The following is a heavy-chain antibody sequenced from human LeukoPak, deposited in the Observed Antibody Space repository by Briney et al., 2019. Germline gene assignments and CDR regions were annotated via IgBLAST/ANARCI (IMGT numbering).Heavy chain of an antibody. CDR2: ISYDGSNK. Sequence: GRSLRLSYAASGFTFSSYAMHWVRQAPGKGLEWVAVISYDGSNKYYADSVKGRFTISRDNSKNTLYLQMNSLRAEDTAVYYCARVDGYNSEYFQHWGQGTLVTVSS. J-gene: IGHJ1*01. V-gene: IGHV3-30-3*01. CDR1: GFTFSSYA. CDR3: ARVDGYNSEYFQH. D-gene: IGHD5-24*01.